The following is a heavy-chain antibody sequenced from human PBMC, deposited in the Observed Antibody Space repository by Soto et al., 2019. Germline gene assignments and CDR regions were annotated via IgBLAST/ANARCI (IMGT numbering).Heavy chain of an antibody. CDR3: AIPGPFVGNWFYP. Sequence: QVQLVQAGAEVKKPGASVKVSCKASGYTFTSYGISWVRQAPGQGLEWMGWISAYNGNTNYAQKLKGRVTMTTDTSRSTAHMELRSPSSDGTAGYYRAIPGPFVGNWFYPWGQGTLVTVSS. J-gene: IGHJ5*02. CDR1: GYTFTSYG. V-gene: IGHV1-18*01. D-gene: IGHD2-8*02. CDR2: ISAYNGNT.